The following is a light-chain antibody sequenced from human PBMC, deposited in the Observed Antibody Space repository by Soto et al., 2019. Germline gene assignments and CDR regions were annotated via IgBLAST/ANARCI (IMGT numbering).Light chain of an antibody. CDR3: QSYDNSLSGVV. CDR2: GNS. V-gene: IGLV1-40*01. CDR1: SSNIGAGYG. Sequence: VLTQPPSVSGAPGQRVTISCTGSSSNIGAGYGVHWYQQLPGTDPKLLIYGNSNRPSGVPDRFSASKSDTSASLAITGLQAADEADYYCQSYDNSLSGVVFGGGTKLTVL. J-gene: IGLJ2*01.